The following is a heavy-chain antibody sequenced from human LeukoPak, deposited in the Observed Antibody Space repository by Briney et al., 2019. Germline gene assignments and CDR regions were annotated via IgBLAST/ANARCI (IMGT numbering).Heavy chain of an antibody. Sequence: PGGSLRLSCIASGFTVTTNDMSWVRQAPGKGLEWVSVLYSGGSTYYADSVKGRFTISIGNSKKTLYLQMSYLRAEDTSVYYCARVVPTYYGVDVWGQGTTVTVSS. J-gene: IGHJ6*02. CDR1: GFTVTTND. CDR3: ARVVPTYYGVDV. CDR2: LYSGGST. V-gene: IGHV3-53*01.